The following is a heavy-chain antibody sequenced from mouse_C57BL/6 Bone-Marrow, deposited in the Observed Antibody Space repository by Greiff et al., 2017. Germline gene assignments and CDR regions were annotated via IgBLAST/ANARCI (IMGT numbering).Heavy chain of an antibody. Sequence: VQLQQSGAELVRPGASVKLSCTASGFNIKDDYMHWVKQRPEQGLEWIGWIDPENGDTEYASKFQGKATITADTSSNTAYLQLSSLTSEDTAVYYCTTQILFAYWGQGTLVTVSA. J-gene: IGHJ3*01. CDR1: GFNIKDDY. CDR3: TTQILFAY. V-gene: IGHV14-4*01. CDR2: IDPENGDT.